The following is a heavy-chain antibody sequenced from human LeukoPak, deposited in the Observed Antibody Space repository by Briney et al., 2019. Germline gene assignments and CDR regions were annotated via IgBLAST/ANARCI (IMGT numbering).Heavy chain of an antibody. CDR3: ARDYSPGSYWRPRWVDP. Sequence: ASVKVSCKASGYTFTGYYMHWVRQAPGQGLEWMGWINPNSGGTNYAQRFQRRVTMTRDTSISTAYMELSRLRSDDTAVYYCARDYSPGSYWRPRWVDPWGQGTLVTVSS. D-gene: IGHD3-10*01. CDR1: GYTFTGYY. CDR2: INPNSGGT. J-gene: IGHJ5*02. V-gene: IGHV1-2*02.